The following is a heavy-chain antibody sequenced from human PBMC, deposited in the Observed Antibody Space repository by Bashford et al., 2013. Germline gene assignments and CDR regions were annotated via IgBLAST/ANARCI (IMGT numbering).Heavy chain of an antibody. CDR3: ARVLPGGADTEGDY. D-gene: IGHD2-8*02. CDR1: GFSFSGSA. V-gene: IGHV3-73*01. Sequence: GGSLRLSCAASGFSFSGSAMHWVRQASGKGLEWVGHIRSKPNRYATTYAASVKGRFTISRDDSKNSLYLQMDSLRTEDTAVYYCARVLPGGADTEGDYWGQGTLVTVSS. J-gene: IGHJ4*02. CDR2: IRSKPNRYAT.